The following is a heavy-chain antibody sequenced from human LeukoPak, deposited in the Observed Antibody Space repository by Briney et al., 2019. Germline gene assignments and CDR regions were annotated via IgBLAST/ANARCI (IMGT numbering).Heavy chain of an antibody. J-gene: IGHJ5*02. D-gene: IGHD3-22*01. CDR3: ARDRYYYDSSGYYEPLHIHNWFDP. Sequence: ASVKVSCKASGYTFTSYYMHWVRQAPGQGLEWMGIINPSGGSTSYAQKFQGRVTMTRDTSTSTVYMELSRLRSEDTAVYYCARDRYYYDSSGYYEPLHIHNWFDPWGQGTLVTVSS. CDR2: INPSGGST. CDR1: GYTFTSYY. V-gene: IGHV1-46*01.